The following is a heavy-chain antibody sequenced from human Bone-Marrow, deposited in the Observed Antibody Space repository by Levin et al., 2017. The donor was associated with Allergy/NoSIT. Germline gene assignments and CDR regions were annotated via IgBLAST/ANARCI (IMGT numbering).Heavy chain of an antibody. CDR1: GGSVKNAGYS. CDR2: VDNAGST. D-gene: IGHD3-10*01. J-gene: IGHJ4*02. Sequence: TSSETLSLTCTVSGGSVKNAGYSWSWIRQSPGAGLEWIGCVDNAGSTYYRPSLGSRPTISVDTSTIQFSLTLSTVSAADTSAYSCVADNYGSGPFNEVHEYWGRGTLVTVYS. V-gene: IGHV4-30-4*01. CDR3: VADNYGSGPFNEVHEY.